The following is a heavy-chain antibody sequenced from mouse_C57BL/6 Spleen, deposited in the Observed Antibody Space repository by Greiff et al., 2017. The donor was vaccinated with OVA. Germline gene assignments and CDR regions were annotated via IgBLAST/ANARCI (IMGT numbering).Heavy chain of an antibody. D-gene: IGHD1-1*01. V-gene: IGHV1-52*01. CDR1: GYTFTSYW. J-gene: IGHJ2*01. CDR3: AREDYYGSSRYYFDY. Sequence: QVQLQQPGAELVRPGSSVKLSCKASGYTFTSYWMHWVKQRPIRGLEWIGNIDPSDSETHYNQKFKDKATLTVDKSSSTAYMQLSSLTSEDSAVYYCAREDYYGSSRYYFDYWGQGTTLTVSS. CDR2: IDPSDSET.